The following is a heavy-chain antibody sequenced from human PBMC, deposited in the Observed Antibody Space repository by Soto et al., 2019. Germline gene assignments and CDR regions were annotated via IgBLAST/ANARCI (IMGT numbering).Heavy chain of an antibody. CDR1: GFTFSSYD. CDR3: GRGAQGFDY. CDR2: IGTAGDT. Sequence: EVQLVESGGGLVQPGGSLRLSCAASGFTFSSYDIHWVRQTTGKGLEWVSGIGTAGDTYYAGAVKGRFTLSTENAKNSVDLKMRSLRAGDTAVYYCGRGAQGFDYWGQGALVTVSS. V-gene: IGHV3-13*01. J-gene: IGHJ4*02.